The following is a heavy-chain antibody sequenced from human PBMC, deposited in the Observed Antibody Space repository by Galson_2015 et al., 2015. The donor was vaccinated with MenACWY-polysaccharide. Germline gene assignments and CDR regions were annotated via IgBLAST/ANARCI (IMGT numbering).Heavy chain of an antibody. CDR2: MHSRGST. Sequence: SEPLSLTCPVSVGSISRSYWTWIRQSPGQGLEWIGWMHSRGSTNYNTSLKHRVTISVDASRNQFSLKLSSGTAADTAVYYCAGEMYQVPFGWFDPWGQGTLVSVSS. V-gene: IGHV4-59*01. D-gene: IGHD2-2*01. J-gene: IGHJ5*02. CDR3: AGEMYQVPFGWFDP. CDR1: VGSISRSY.